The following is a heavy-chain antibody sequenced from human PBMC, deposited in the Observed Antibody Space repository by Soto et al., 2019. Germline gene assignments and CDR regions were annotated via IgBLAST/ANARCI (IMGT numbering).Heavy chain of an antibody. CDR1: GDTFSFYT. CDR2: VNPILAMS. CDR3: ATSYGSGSSPFDY. Sequence: QDQLVQSGAEVKKPGSSVKVSCKASGDTFSFYTLNWVRQAPGQGFEWVGRVNPILAMSSSAHKFQGRVSTFAETSTRTAYMGLRSLRSDDTAVYYCATSYGSGSSPFDYWGQGTLVTVSS. V-gene: IGHV1-69*02. J-gene: IGHJ4*02. D-gene: IGHD3-10*01.